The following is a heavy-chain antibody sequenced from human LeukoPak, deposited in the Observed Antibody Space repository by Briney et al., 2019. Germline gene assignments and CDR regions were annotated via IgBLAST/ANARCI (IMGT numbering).Heavy chain of an antibody. Sequence: PGGSLRLSCAASGFTFSSYWMNWARQAPGKGLEWVASINHNGNVNYYVDSVKGRFTISRDNAKNSLYLQMSNLRAEDTAVYYCAKVLSSSWYGGDGFDPWGQGTLVTVSS. J-gene: IGHJ5*02. V-gene: IGHV3-7*03. CDR1: GFTFSSYW. D-gene: IGHD6-13*01. CDR3: AKVLSSSWYGGDGFDP. CDR2: INHNGNVN.